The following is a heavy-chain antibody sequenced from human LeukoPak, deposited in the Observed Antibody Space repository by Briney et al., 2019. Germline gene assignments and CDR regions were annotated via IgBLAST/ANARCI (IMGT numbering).Heavy chain of an antibody. J-gene: IGHJ4*02. CDR1: GLSFGKYW. D-gene: IGHD3/OR15-3a*01. Sequence: GGSLRLSCVASGLSFGKYWMSWVRQAPGKGLEWVANIKLDGSEKNYVDSVKGRFTISRDNTKNSLYLQMNSLRAEDTAVFYCARDQYDTWSRRGNFDSWGQGTLVIVSS. CDR2: IKLDGSEK. V-gene: IGHV3-7*03. CDR3: ARDQYDTWSRRGNFDS.